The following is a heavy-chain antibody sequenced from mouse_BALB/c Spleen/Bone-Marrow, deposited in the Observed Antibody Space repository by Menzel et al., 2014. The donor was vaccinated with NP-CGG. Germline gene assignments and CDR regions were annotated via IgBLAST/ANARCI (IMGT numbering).Heavy chain of an antibody. Sequence: EVMLVESGAELVKPGASVKLSYTASGFNIKDTYMHWVKQRPEQGLEWIGRIDPANGNTKYDPKFQGKATTTADTSSNTAYLQLSSLTSEDTAVYYCATMITDWYFDVWGAGTTVTVSS. CDR1: GFNIKDTY. CDR2: IDPANGNT. CDR3: ATMITDWYFDV. V-gene: IGHV14-3*02. J-gene: IGHJ1*01. D-gene: IGHD2-4*01.